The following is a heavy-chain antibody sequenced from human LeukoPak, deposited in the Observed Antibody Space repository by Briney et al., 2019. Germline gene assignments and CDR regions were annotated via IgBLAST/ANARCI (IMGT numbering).Heavy chain of an antibody. CDR2: ISWDGGST. V-gene: IGHV3-43D*04. CDR1: GFTFDDYA. D-gene: IGHD3-16*01. J-gene: IGHJ6*03. CDR3: AKGGLYYYYYMDV. Sequence: GGSLRLSCAASGFTFDDYAMHWVRQAPGKGLEWFSLISWDGGSTYYADSVKGRFTISRDNSKNSLYLQMNSLRAEDTALYYCAKGGLYYYYYMDVWGKGTTVTVSS.